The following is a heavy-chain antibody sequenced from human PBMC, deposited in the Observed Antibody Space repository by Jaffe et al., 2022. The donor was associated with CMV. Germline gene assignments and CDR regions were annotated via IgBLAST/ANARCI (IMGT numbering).Heavy chain of an antibody. CDR1: GFTFTSSA. V-gene: IGHV1-58*01. CDR2: IVVGSGNT. CDR3: AAPIDYYDSSGGRDAFDI. J-gene: IGHJ3*02. D-gene: IGHD3-22*01. Sequence: QMQLVQSGPEVKKPGTSVKVSCKASGFTFTSSAVQWVRQARGQRLEWIGWIVVGSGNTNYAQKFQERVTITRDMSTSTAYMELSSLRSEDTAVYYCAAPIDYYDSSGGRDAFDIWGQGTMVTVSS.